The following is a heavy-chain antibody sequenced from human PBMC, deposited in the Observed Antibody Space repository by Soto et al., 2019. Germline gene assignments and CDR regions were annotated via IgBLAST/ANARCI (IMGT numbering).Heavy chain of an antibody. J-gene: IGHJ5*02. Sequence: SETLSLTCFVSGASISSTYWWSWVRQTPGKRLEWIGQIYHTGTTSYNPSLKDRVTISLDKSNNQFSLRLTSMTAADTAVYYCATLPPRIVVVMTDLPTWGQGTLVTVSS. V-gene: IGHV4-4*02. D-gene: IGHD2-15*01. CDR3: ATLPPRIVVVMTDLPT. CDR1: GASISSTYW. CDR2: IYHTGTT.